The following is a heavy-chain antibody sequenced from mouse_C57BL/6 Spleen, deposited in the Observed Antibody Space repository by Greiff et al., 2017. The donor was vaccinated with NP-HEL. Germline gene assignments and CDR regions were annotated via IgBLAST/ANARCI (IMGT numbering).Heavy chain of an antibody. D-gene: IGHD1-1*01. CDR1: GFTFSDYG. J-gene: IGHJ2*01. CDR3: ARGDNYYGSSSYYFDY. V-gene: IGHV5-17*01. CDR2: ISSGSSTI. Sequence: EVQLVESGGGLVKPGGSLKLSCAASGFTFSDYGMHWVRQAPEKGLEWVAYISSGSSTIYYADTVKGRFTISRDNAKHTLFLQMTSLRSEDTAMYYCARGDNYYGSSSYYFDYWGQGTTLTVSS.